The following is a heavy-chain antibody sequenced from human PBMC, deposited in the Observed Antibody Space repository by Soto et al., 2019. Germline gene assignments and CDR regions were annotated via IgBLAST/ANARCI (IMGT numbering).Heavy chain of an antibody. V-gene: IGHV1-69*12. D-gene: IGHD4-17*01. CDR1: GGNFNSFV. J-gene: IGHJ4*02. CDR3: AKGAWGDYTLD. Sequence: QVQLVQSGAEVKKPGSSVRVSCKASGGNFNSFVITWVRQAPGQGLEWMGGILPVFGTTDYAQKFRGRVAITAAESTSTAYLELSGLASEDPAIYFCAKGAWGDYTLDWGQGTLVTVSS. CDR2: ILPVFGTT.